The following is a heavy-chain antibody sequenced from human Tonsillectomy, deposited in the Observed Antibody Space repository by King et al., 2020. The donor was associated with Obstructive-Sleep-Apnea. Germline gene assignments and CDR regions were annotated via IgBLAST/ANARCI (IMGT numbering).Heavy chain of an antibody. CDR1: VFTFSDYY. CDR2: ISSSSSYT. J-gene: IGHJ6*02. D-gene: IGHD2-15*01. CDR3: AREGVVVVVASYYYYGMDV. Sequence: VQLVESGGGLVKPGGSLRLSCAASVFTFSDYYMSWIRQAPGKGLEWVSYISSSSSYTNYADSVKGRFTISRDNAKNSLYLKMNSLRAEDTAVYYCAREGVVVVVASYYYYGMDVWGQGTTVTVSS. V-gene: IGHV3-11*06.